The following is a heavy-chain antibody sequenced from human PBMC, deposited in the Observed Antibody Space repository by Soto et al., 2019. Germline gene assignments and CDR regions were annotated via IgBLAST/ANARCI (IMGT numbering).Heavy chain of an antibody. CDR2: ISGSGGST. D-gene: IGHD2-2*01. CDR3: AKGGRCSSTSCQYFDY. CDR1: GFTFSSYA. Sequence: EVQLLESGGDLVQPGGSLRLSCAASGFTFSSYAMSWVRQAPGKGLEWVSAISGSGGSTYYADSVKGRFTISRDNSKNTLYLQMNSLRAEDTAVYYCAKGGRCSSTSCQYFDYWGQGTLVTVSS. V-gene: IGHV3-23*01. J-gene: IGHJ4*02.